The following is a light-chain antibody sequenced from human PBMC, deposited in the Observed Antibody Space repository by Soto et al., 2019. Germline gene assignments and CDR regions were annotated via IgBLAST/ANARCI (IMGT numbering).Light chain of an antibody. Sequence: EIVMTQSPATLSVSPVERATVSCRASQSVSSNLAWYQQKPDQAPRLLIYGASTRATGIPARFSGSGSGTEFTLTISSLQSEDFAVYYCQQYNNWPPTFGQGTRLEIK. CDR3: QQYNNWPPT. CDR2: GAS. J-gene: IGKJ5*01. V-gene: IGKV3-15*01. CDR1: QSVSSN.